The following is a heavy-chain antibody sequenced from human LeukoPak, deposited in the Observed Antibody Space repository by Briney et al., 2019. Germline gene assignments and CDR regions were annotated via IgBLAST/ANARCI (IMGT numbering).Heavy chain of an antibody. CDR3: ARAAAPVYYFDY. Sequence: SETLSLTCTVSGGSISSGGYYWSWIRQPPGKGLEWIGYIYHSGSTYYNPSLKSRVTISVDTSKNQFSLKLISVAAADTAVYYCARAAAPVYYFDYWGQGTLVTVSS. CDR1: GGSISSGGYY. V-gene: IGHV4-30-2*01. D-gene: IGHD6-13*01. CDR2: IYHSGST. J-gene: IGHJ4*02.